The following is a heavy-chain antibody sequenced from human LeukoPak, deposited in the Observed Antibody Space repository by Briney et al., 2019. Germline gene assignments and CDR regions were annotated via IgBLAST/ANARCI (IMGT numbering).Heavy chain of an antibody. Sequence: SQTLSLTCTVSGGSISSGDYYWTWIRQPPGKVLEWIGYIYYSGSTSYNPSLKSRVTISVDTSKNQFSLRLSSVTAADTAVYYCARGLDTAMLNYWGQGTLVTVSS. CDR2: IYYSGST. J-gene: IGHJ4*02. D-gene: IGHD5-18*01. V-gene: IGHV4-30-4*08. CDR3: ARGLDTAMLNY. CDR1: GGSISSGDYY.